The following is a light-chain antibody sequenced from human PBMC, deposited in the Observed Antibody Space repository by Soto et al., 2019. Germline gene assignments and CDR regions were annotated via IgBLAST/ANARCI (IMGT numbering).Light chain of an antibody. J-gene: IGLJ1*01. CDR1: SSDVGGYNY. CDR3: SSYTSSDTYV. CDR2: EVS. Sequence: QSVLTQPASVSGSPGQSITISCTGTSSDVGGYNYVSWYQQHPGEAPQLMIYEVSNQPSGVSNRFSGSKSGNTASLTISGLQAEDEADYYCSSYTSSDTYVFGTGTKLTVL. V-gene: IGLV2-14*01.